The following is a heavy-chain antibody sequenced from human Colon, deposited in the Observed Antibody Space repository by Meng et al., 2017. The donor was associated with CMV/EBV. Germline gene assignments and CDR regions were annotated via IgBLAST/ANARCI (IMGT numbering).Heavy chain of an antibody. J-gene: IGHJ4*02. D-gene: IGHD5-12*01. V-gene: IGHV2-5*01. CDR1: LSLNTVQLS. CDR3: AHGGSGYDFGAGGFDY. CDR2: VYWNDDK. Sequence: LSLNTVQLSVGWIRQPPGKALEWLALVYWNDDKRYNPSLKNRLTVTKDASKNQVVLRVTNMDPVDSGTYFCAHGGSGYDFGAGGFDYWGQGTLVTVSS.